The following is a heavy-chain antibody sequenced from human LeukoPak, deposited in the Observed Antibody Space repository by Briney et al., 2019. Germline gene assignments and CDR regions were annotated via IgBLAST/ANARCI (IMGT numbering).Heavy chain of an antibody. CDR1: GYTFTGSR. CDR2: INPSNGDT. J-gene: IGHJ6*02. V-gene: IGHV1-2*02. CDR3: ARSWYGMDV. Sequence: ASVKVSCKASGYTFTGSRMQWARQARGQGLEWMGWINPSNGDTNSEQKFQGRVTMTRDTSISTVYMELSRLTSDDTAVYYCARSWYGMDVWGQGTTVIVSS. D-gene: IGHD6-13*01.